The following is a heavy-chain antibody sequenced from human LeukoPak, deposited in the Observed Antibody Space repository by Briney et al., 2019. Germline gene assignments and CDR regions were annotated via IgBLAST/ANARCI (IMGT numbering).Heavy chain of an antibody. CDR1: GYTFTSYC. Sequence: ASVKVSCKASGYTFTSYCVSWVRQAPGHGLEWMGWISAYNCNTNSAQKLQGSVNMTTDTSTSTAYMELRSLRSDDTAVYYCARGPEITRYCSSTSCYRASWNFDYWGQGTLVTVSS. J-gene: IGHJ4*02. D-gene: IGHD2-2*02. CDR2: ISAYNCNT. V-gene: IGHV1-18*01. CDR3: ARGPEITRYCSSTSCYRASWNFDY.